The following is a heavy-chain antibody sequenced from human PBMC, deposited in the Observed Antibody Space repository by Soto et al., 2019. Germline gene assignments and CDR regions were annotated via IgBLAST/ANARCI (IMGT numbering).Heavy chain of an antibody. CDR2: IFPRDSDS. Sequence: GESLKISCNTSGYSFIDYWIGWVRQMPGEGLEWMGVIFPRDSDSKYSPSFQGQVTLSVDKSISVVYLQWSSLRPSDSAMYYCAILGGGGVIPSTFDYWGQGTLVTVSS. D-gene: IGHD3-16*02. J-gene: IGHJ4*02. V-gene: IGHV5-51*01. CDR1: GYSFIDYW. CDR3: AILGGGGVIPSTFDY.